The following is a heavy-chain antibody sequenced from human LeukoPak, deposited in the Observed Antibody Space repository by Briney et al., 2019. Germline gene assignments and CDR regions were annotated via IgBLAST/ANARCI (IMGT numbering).Heavy chain of an antibody. D-gene: IGHD1-26*01. CDR3: AKELGSYSYY. CDR2: ISGSGGST. Sequence: GESLRLSCAASEFTFSSYWMSWVRQAPGKGLEWVSAISGSGGSTYYADSVKGRFTISRDNSKNTLYLQMNSLRAEDTAVYYCAKELGSYSYYWGQGTLVTVSS. V-gene: IGHV3-23*01. J-gene: IGHJ4*02. CDR1: EFTFSSYW.